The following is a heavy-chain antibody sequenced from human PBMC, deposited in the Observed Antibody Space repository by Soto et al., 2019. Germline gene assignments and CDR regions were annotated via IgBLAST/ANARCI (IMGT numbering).Heavy chain of an antibody. CDR1: GGSISSGGYY. Sequence: PSETLSLTCTVSGGSISSGGYYWSWIRQHPGKGLEWIGYIYYSGSTYYNPSLKSRVSISIDTSKNQFSLKLSSVTAADTAVYYCARIRGWEWEIPTNGFDPWGQGTLVTVSS. D-gene: IGHD1-26*01. CDR2: IYYSGST. CDR3: ARIRGWEWEIPTNGFDP. V-gene: IGHV4-31*03. J-gene: IGHJ5*02.